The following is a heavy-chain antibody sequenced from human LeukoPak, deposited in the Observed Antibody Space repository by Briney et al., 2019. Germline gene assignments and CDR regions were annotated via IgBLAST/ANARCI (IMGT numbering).Heavy chain of an antibody. J-gene: IGHJ4*02. D-gene: IGHD3-3*01. CDR3: AKGHRSSSSFFDS. V-gene: IGHV3-23*01. Sequence: PGGSLRLSCAAFSGFAMSWVRQAPGRGLEWVSAINGRGDDTYYPDSVKGRFTISRDNSNNTRYLQMNSLRAEDTAVYCCAKGHRSSSSFFDSWGQGILVTVSS. CDR2: INGRGDDT. CDR1: SGFA.